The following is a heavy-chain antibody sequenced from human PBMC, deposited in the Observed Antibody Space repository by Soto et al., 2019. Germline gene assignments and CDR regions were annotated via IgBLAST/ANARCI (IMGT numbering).Heavy chain of an antibody. D-gene: IGHD4-17*01. J-gene: IGHJ6*02. CDR3: ARGRRDYGELERGIYGMDV. V-gene: IGHV1-69*01. CDR2: IIPIFGTA. CDR1: GGTFSSYA. Sequence: QVQLVQSGAEVKKPGSSVKVSCKASGGTFSSYAISWVRQAPGQGLEWMGGIIPIFGTANYAQKFQGRVTITADESTSTAYMELSSLRSEDTAVYYCARGRRDYGELERGIYGMDVWGQGTTVTVSS.